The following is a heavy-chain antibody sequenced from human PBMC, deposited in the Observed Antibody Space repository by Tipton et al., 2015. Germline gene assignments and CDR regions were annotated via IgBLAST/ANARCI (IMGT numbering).Heavy chain of an antibody. D-gene: IGHD1-1*01. CDR1: GGSVSSGIYY. V-gene: IGHV4-61*01. CDR3: AKGHATRDYFDY. J-gene: IGHJ4*02. Sequence: LRLSCTVSGGSVSSGIYYWNWIRQPPGKGLEWIGYIYYTGSTYYNPSLKSRVTISVDTSQNQFSLKLSSVTAADTAVYYCAKGHATRDYFDYWGQGTLVTVSS. CDR2: IYYTGST.